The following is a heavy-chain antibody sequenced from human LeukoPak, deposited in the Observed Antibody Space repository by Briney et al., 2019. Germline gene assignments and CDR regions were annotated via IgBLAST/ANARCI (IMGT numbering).Heavy chain of an antibody. CDR1: GFTFSSYS. V-gene: IGHV3-48*01. Sequence: GGSLRLSCAASGFTFSSYSMNWVRQAPGKGLEWVSYISSSSSTIYYADSVKGRFTISRDNSKNTLYLQMNSLRAEDTAVYYCARGGSYLSAFDIWGQGTMVTVSS. J-gene: IGHJ3*02. CDR2: ISSSSSTI. CDR3: ARGGSYLSAFDI. D-gene: IGHD1-26*01.